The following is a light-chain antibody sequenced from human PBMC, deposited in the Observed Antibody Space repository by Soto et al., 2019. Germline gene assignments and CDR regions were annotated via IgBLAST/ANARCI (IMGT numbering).Light chain of an antibody. CDR1: SSDIGSYNR. V-gene: IGLV2-18*02. J-gene: IGLJ2*01. CDR3: SSYTSTVSAI. CDR2: EVN. Sequence: QPVLTQPPSVSGSPGQSVTISCTGTSSDIGSYNRVSWYQQPPGTAPKLIIYEVNNRPSGVPDRFSGSKSGNTASLTISGLQAEDEADYYCSSYTSTVSAIFGGGTKLTVL.